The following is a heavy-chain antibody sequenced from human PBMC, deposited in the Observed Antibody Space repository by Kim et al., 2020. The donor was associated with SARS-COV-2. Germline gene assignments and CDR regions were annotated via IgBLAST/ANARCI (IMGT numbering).Heavy chain of an antibody. CDR3: ARGPLRITMIVVVTHWYFDL. CDR2: IYYSGST. CDR1: GGSISSGGYY. J-gene: IGHJ2*01. V-gene: IGHV4-31*03. Sequence: SETLSLTCTVSGGSISSGGYYWSWIRQHPGKGLEWIGYIYYSGSTYYNPSLKSRVTISVDTSKNQFSLKLSSVTAADTAVYYCARGPLRITMIVVVTHWYFDLWGRGTWSLSPQ. D-gene: IGHD3-22*01.